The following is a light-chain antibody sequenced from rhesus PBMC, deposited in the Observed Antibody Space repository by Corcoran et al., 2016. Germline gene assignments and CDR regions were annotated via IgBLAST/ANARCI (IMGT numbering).Light chain of an antibody. CDR3: QHGYGTPFT. CDR2: YSS. J-gene: IGKJ3*01. V-gene: IGKV1-33*02. CDR1: PGISNT. Sequence: DIQMTQSPSSLSASVGDTVTITCRASPGISNTLAWYQQEPGKFSKLLIYYSSTLQSGVPSRFSGSGSGTDFTLTISSLQPEDFATYYCQHGYGTPFTFGPGTKLDIK.